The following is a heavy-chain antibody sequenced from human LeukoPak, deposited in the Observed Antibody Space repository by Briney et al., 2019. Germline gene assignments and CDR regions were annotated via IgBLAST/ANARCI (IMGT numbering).Heavy chain of an antibody. CDR2: ISYVGSNK. V-gene: IGHV3-30*18. D-gene: IGHD3-10*01. J-gene: IGHJ5*02. CDR3: AKDENYYGSGSYPCFDP. Sequence: PGGSLRLSCAASGFTFSSYGMHWVRQAPGKGLDWVAVISYVGSNKYYGDSVKGRFTISRDNSNNTLYLQMNSLRAEDTAVYYCAKDENYYGSGSYPCFDPRGQGALVTVSS. CDR1: GFTFSSYG.